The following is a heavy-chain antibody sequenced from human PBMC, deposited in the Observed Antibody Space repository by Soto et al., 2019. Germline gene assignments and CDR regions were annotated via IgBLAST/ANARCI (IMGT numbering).Heavy chain of an antibody. CDR3: ARPRGEIYGMDV. CDR1: GFTFSSYG. CDR2: IWYDGSNK. Sequence: GGSLRLSCAASGFTFSSYGMHWVRQAPGKGLEWVAVIWYDGSNKYYADSVKGRFTISRDNSKNTLYLQMNSLRAEDTAVYYCARPRGEIYGMDVWGQGTTVTVSS. D-gene: IGHD4-17*01. V-gene: IGHV3-33*01. J-gene: IGHJ6*02.